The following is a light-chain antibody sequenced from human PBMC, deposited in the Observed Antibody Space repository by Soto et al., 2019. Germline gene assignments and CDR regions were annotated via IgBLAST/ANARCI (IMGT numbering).Light chain of an antibody. CDR1: QSVRSSH. V-gene: IGKV3-20*01. CDR3: AQYSTSPRT. J-gene: IGKJ1*01. Sequence: EIVVTQSLVTLSLSPGERATLSCRASQSVRSSHLAWYQQMPGQVPRLLIYGASNRATGIPDRFSGSGSGTDFTLTINRLAPEDSAVYYCAQYSTSPRTFGQRTKVDI. CDR2: GAS.